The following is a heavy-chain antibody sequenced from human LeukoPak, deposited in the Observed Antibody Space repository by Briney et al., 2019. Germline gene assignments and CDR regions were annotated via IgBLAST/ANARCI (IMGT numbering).Heavy chain of an antibody. J-gene: IGHJ4*02. D-gene: IGHD3-22*01. Sequence: EGSLRLSCAASGFTFSSYAMHWVRQAPGKGLEWVAVISYDGSNKYYADSVKGRFTISRDNSENTLYLQMNSLRAEDTAVYYCARDGPGDYDSSGYYDYWGQGTLVTVSS. V-gene: IGHV3-30-3*01. CDR1: GFTFSSYA. CDR2: ISYDGSNK. CDR3: ARDGPGDYDSSGYYDY.